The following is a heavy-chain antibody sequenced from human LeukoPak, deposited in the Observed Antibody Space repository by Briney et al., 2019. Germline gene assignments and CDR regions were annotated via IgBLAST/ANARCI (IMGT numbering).Heavy chain of an antibody. V-gene: IGHV1-18*01. CDR1: GYTFTSYG. CDR3: ARDSGSNYRTDAFDI. CDR2: ISAYNGNT. J-gene: IGHJ3*02. D-gene: IGHD3-10*01. Sequence: GASVKVSCKASGYTFTSYGISWVRQAPGQGLEWMGWISAYNGNTNYAQKLQGRVTMTTDTSTSTAYMELRSLRSDDTAVYYCARDSGSNYRTDAFDIWGQGTMVTVSS.